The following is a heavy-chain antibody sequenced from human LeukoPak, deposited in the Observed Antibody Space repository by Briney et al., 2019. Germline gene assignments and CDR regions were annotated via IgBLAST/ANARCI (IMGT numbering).Heavy chain of an antibody. CDR2: ISGSGGST. D-gene: IGHD3-22*01. CDR3: AKDLNYDSSGSDAFDI. CDR1: GFTFSSYA. V-gene: IGHV3-23*01. Sequence: GGSLRLSCAASGFTFSSYAMSWVRQAPGKGLEWVSAISGSGGSTYYADSVMGRFTISRDNSKNTLYLQMNSLRAEDTAVYYCAKDLNYDSSGSDAFDIWGQGTMVTVSS. J-gene: IGHJ3*02.